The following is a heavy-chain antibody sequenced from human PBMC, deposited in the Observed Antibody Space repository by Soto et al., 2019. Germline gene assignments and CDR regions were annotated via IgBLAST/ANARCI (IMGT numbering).Heavy chain of an antibody. V-gene: IGHV3-30-3*01. CDR3: ARDNYGNDY. D-gene: IGHD4-17*01. J-gene: IGHJ4*02. CDR1: RFTFSYYA. Sequence: GGSLRLSCAASRFTFSYYAMHWFRQAPGKGLEWVAVISYDGSNKYYADSVKGRFTISRDNSKNTLYLQMNSLRAEDTAVYYCARDNYGNDYWGQGTLVTVS. CDR2: ISYDGSNK.